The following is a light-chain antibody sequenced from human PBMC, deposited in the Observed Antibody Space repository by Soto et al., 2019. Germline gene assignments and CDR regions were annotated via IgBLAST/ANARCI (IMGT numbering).Light chain of an antibody. Sequence: DIEMTQSPSSLSASVGDRVTITCQASQDIRKFLNWFQQRPGAAPKLLIYDASNLKTGVPSRFSAGGSGTHLIFTITSLQPEDTGPYFCQQYDNLPYTFAQGTKVEI. CDR1: QDIRKF. V-gene: IGKV1-33*01. J-gene: IGKJ2*01. CDR2: DAS. CDR3: QQYDNLPYT.